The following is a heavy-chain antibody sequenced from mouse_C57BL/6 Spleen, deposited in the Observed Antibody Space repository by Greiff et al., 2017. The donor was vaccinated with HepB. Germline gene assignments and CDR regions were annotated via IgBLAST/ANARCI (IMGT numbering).Heavy chain of an antibody. V-gene: IGHV1-26*01. J-gene: IGHJ3*01. D-gene: IGHD2-4*01. Sequence: VQLQQSGPELVKPGASVKISCKASGYTFTDYYMNWVKQSHGKSLEWIGDINPNNGGTSYNQKFKGKSTLTVDKSSSTAYMELRSLTSEDSAVYYCARRRYDYVLSAYWGQGTLVTVSS. CDR3: ARRRYDYVLSAY. CDR1: GYTFTDYY. CDR2: INPNNGGT.